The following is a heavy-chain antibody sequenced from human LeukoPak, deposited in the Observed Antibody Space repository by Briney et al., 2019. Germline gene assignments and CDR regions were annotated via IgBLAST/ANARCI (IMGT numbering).Heavy chain of an antibody. CDR2: IGSNGDCT. D-gene: IGHD6-13*01. CDR3: VKGSSTSWYVADY. V-gene: IGHV3-64*03. J-gene: IGHJ4*02. Sequence: GGSLRLFCSACGFTFSSYPMHWARQAPGGGLEYVSDIGSNGDCTLYADSVKRRFTVSRDNSKNTLYLQMNSQRAEDTAVFFCVKGSSTSWYVADYWGQGTLVTVPS. CDR1: GFTFSSYP.